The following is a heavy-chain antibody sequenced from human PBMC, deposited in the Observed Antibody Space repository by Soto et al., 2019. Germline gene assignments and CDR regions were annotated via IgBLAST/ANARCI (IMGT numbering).Heavy chain of an antibody. V-gene: IGHV3-30*18. CDR3: AKKGCSGGSCYYYYYGMDV. J-gene: IGHJ6*02. D-gene: IGHD2-15*01. CDR2: ISYDGSNK. CDR1: GFTFSSYG. Sequence: QVQLVESGGGVVQPGRSLRLSCAASGFTFSSYGMHWVRQAPGMALEWVAVISYDGSNKYYADSVKGRFTISRDNSKNQLYLQMNSLRAEDTAVYYCAKKGCSGGSCYYYYYGMDVWGQGTTVTVSS.